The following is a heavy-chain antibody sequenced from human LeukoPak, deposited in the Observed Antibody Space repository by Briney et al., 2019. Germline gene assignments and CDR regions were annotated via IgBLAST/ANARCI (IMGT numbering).Heavy chain of an antibody. D-gene: IGHD7-27*01. J-gene: IGHJ4*02. Sequence: AGGSLRLSCAASGFTFSSYAMSWVRQAPGKGLGWVSAISGSGGSTYYADSVKGRFTISRDNSKNTLYLQMNSLRAEDTAVYYCAKDGPLGARWSLNYFDYWGQGTLVTVSS. V-gene: IGHV3-23*01. CDR1: GFTFSSYA. CDR2: ISGSGGST. CDR3: AKDGPLGARWSLNYFDY.